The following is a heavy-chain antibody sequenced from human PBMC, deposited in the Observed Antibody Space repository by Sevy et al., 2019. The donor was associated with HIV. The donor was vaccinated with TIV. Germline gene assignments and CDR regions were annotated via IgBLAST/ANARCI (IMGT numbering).Heavy chain of an antibody. D-gene: IGHD2-15*01. CDR1: GFTVSSNY. CDR2: IYSGGST. V-gene: IGHV3-53*01. CDR3: ARDKVVVAATFNWAKNYYYYGMDV. J-gene: IGHJ6*02. Sequence: GGSLRLSCAASGFTVSSNYMSWVRQAPGKGLEWVSVIYSGGSTYYADSVKGRFTISRDNSKSTLYLQMNSLRAEDTAVYYCARDKVVVAATFNWAKNYYYYGMDVWGQGTTVTVSS.